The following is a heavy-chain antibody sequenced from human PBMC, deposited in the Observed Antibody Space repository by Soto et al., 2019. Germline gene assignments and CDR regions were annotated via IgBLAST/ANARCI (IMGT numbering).Heavy chain of an antibody. V-gene: IGHV1-18*01. CDR1: GYTFTSFG. CDR3: APRSPAFDF. Sequence: QVQLVQSGPEVKKPGASVKVSCKTSGYTFTSFGIAWVRQAPGQGLEWMGWISTSKGNTSYAQKFQGRVTMTTDPPTCTAYMEVSSLGSEDTALDYCAPRSPAFDFWGQGPLVTVSS. J-gene: IGHJ4*02. CDR2: ISTSKGNT.